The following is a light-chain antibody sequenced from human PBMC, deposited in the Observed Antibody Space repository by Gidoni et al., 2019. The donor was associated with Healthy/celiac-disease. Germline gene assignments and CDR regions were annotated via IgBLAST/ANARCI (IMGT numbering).Light chain of an antibody. CDR2: DAS. V-gene: IGKV1-33*01. CDR1: QDISNY. CDR3: QQYDNLPFT. J-gene: IGKJ3*01. Sequence: DIQMTQSPSSLSASVGDRVTITCQASQDISNYLNGYQQKPGKAPTLLIYDASNLETGVPSRFSGSGSATDFTFTISSLQPEDIATYYCQQYDNLPFTFGPGTKVDIK.